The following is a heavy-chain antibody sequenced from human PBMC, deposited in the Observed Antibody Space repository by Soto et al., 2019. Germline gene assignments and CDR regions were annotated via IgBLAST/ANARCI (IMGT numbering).Heavy chain of an antibody. V-gene: IGHV4-59*01. CDR3: ARGIPGTYYFDY. CDR1: GGSISSYY. CDR2: LYHSGDI. J-gene: IGHJ4*02. Sequence: SETLSLTCSVSGGSISSYYWSWIRQPPGKGLEWIGYLYHSGDINYNPSLKSRVTISVDTSKNQFSLKLNSVTAADTAVYYCARGIPGTYYFDYWGQGALVTVSS. D-gene: IGHD3-10*01.